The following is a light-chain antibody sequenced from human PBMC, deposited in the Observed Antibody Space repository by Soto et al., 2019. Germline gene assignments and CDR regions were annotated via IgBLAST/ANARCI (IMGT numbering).Light chain of an antibody. V-gene: IGKV3-11*01. CDR2: QTS. CDR3: QQYSKWPIT. CDR1: QYINTR. Sequence: VLTQSPATLSSFPRYRVTLSCRASQYINTRLAWYQHRPGQAPRLLIYQTSIRAAGIPARFSGSGSGTDFTLTISRLEPEDFAVYYCQQYSKWPITFGQGTRLEIK. J-gene: IGKJ5*01.